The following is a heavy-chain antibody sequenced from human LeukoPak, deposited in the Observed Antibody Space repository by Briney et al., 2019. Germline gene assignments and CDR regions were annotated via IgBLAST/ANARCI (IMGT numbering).Heavy chain of an antibody. Sequence: ASVKVSCQASGGTISIHAIDWVRQAPGQGLAWMGIINSSGGSTSYAQKFQGRVTMTSDMSTRPVYMELSSLRSEDTAVYYCARSGGGSSWSNWFDLWGKGTLVSVSS. D-gene: IGHD6-13*01. J-gene: IGHJ5*02. CDR3: ARSGGGSSWSNWFDL. V-gene: IGHV1-46*01. CDR1: GGTISIHA. CDR2: INSSGGST.